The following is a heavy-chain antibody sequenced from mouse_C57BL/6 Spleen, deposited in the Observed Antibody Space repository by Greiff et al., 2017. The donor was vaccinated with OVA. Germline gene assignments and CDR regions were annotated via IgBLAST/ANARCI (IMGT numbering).Heavy chain of an antibody. CDR2: INPNNGGT. J-gene: IGHJ2*01. CDR1: GYTFTDYN. CDR3: ASEGFGGYFDY. Sequence: VQLQQSGPELVKPGASVKMSCKASGYTFTDYNMHWVKQSHGKRLEWIGYINPNNGGTSYNQKFKGKATLTVNKSSSTAYMELRSLTSEDSAVYYCASEGFGGYFDYWGQGTTLTVSS. V-gene: IGHV1-22*01.